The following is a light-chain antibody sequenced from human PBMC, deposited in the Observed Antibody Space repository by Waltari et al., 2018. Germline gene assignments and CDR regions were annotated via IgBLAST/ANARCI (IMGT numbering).Light chain of an antibody. CDR3: QQRSNWPRT. CDR1: QRVSSY. V-gene: IGKV3-11*01. CDR2: DAS. Sequence: EIVLTQSPATLSLSPGERPTLSCRASQRVSSYLAWYQQKPGQAPRLLIYDASSRATGIPARFSGSGSGKDFTLTISSLEPEDFAVYYCQQRSNWPRTFGQGTKVEI. J-gene: IGKJ1*01.